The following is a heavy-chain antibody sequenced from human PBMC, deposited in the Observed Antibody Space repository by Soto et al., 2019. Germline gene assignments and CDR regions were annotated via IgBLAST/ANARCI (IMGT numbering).Heavy chain of an antibody. CDR2: LSGSSSYI. J-gene: IGHJ6*02. CDR1: GFSFSSYT. CDR3: AKDAYYDFSNGFYGASGLDV. V-gene: IGHV3-21*01. D-gene: IGHD3-3*01. Sequence: GGSLRLSCVGSGFSFSSYTINWVRQAPGKGLEWLSSLSGSSSYIYYTDSLKGRFTISRDNAKNSLYLQMNSLRVEDTAVYYCAKDAYYDFSNGFYGASGLDVWGQGTPVTVSS.